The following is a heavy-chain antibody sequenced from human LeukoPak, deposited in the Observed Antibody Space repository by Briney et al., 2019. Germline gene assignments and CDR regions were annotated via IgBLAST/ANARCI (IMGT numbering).Heavy chain of an antibody. V-gene: IGHV3-11*01. D-gene: IGHD5-12*01. CDR3: ARRHVDIVATMAFDY. J-gene: IGHJ4*02. CDR1: GFTFSDYS. CDR2: ISGSGNNI. Sequence: PGGSLRLSCAASGFTFSDYSMSWVRQAPGKGLEWVSNISGSGNNIYYGDSMQGRFTISRDNAKNLMYLQASSLKASDTAMYYCARRHVDIVATMAFDYWGQGTLVTVSS.